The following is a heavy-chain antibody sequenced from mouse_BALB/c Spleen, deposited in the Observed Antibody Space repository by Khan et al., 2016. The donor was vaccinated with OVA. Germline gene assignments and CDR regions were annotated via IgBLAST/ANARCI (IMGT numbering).Heavy chain of an antibody. D-gene: IGHD1-2*01. CDR3: ARPSTATAMDY. CDR1: GYTFTDYA. J-gene: IGHJ4*01. Sequence: QVQLKESGAELVRPGVSVKISCKGSGYTFTDYAMHWVKQSHAKSLEWIGVISTYYGDASYNQKFKGKATMTVDKSSSTAYMELARLTSEDSAIYYCARPSTATAMDYWGQGTSVTVSS. V-gene: IGHV1S137*01. CDR2: ISTYYGDA.